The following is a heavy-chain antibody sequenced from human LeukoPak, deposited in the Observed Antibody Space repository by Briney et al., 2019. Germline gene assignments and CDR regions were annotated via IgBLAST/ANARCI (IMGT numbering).Heavy chain of an antibody. CDR1: GGSFSGYY. CDR2: INHSGST. J-gene: IGHJ4*02. V-gene: IGHV4-34*01. Sequence: SETLSLTCAVYGGSFSGYYWSWIRQPPGKGLEWIGEINHSGSTNYNPSLKSRVTISVDTSKNQFSLKLCSVTAADTAVYYCARALYGGKVFDYWGQGTLVTVSS. D-gene: IGHD4-23*01. CDR3: ARALYGGKVFDY.